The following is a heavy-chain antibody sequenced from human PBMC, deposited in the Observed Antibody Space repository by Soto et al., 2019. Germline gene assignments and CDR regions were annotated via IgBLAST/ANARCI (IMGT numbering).Heavy chain of an antibody. D-gene: IGHD4-4*01. CDR3: ARAYSNYYFDY. CDR1: GFTFSEHY. V-gene: IGHV3-72*01. J-gene: IGHJ4*02. Sequence: LRLSGAASGFTFSEHYMGWVRQAPGKGLEWVGRSRDKASSYTTEYAASVKGRFTISRDDSKNSLYLQMNSLKTEDTAVYYCARAYSNYYFDYWGQGTLVTVSS. CDR2: SRDKASSYTT.